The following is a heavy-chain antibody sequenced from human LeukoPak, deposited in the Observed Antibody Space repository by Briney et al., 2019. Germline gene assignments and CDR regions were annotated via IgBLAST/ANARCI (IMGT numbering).Heavy chain of an antibody. V-gene: IGHV4-34*01. CDR1: GGSFSGYY. CDR3: ASLTGYSGYDYVGGFDP. J-gene: IGHJ5*02. D-gene: IGHD5-12*01. Sequence: SETLSLTCAVYGGSFSGYYWSWIRQPPGKGLEWIGEINHSGSTNYNPSLKSRVTISVDTSKNQFSLKLSSVTAADTAVYYCASLTGYSGYDYVGGFDPWGQGTLVTVSS. CDR2: INHSGST.